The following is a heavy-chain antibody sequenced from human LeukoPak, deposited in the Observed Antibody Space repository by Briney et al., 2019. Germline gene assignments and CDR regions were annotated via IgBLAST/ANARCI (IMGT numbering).Heavy chain of an antibody. CDR3: VRMVRGPDY. V-gene: IGHV3-7*01. D-gene: IGHD3-10*01. CDR1: GFTFSTYW. J-gene: IGHJ4*02. CDR2: IKEDGSEK. Sequence: PGGPLRLSCAASGFTFSTYWMSWVRQSPGKGLQWVAHIKEDGSEKRHVDSVKGRFTISRDNGKNSLYLEMNSLSPEDTAVYYCVRMVRGPDYWGQGTLVTVSS.